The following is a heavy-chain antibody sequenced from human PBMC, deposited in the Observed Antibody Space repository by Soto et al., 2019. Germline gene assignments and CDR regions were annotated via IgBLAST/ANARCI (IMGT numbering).Heavy chain of an antibody. D-gene: IGHD5-18*01. CDR2: INHSGST. CDR3: AILDTTMINDY. Sequence: PSETLSLTCAVYGGSFSGYSLSWIRQPPGKGLEWIGDINHSGSTNYNPSLKSRVTISEDTSKNQFSLQLNSVTAADTAVYYCAILDTTMINDYWGQGTLVTVSS. J-gene: IGHJ4*02. V-gene: IGHV4-34*01. CDR1: GGSFSGYS.